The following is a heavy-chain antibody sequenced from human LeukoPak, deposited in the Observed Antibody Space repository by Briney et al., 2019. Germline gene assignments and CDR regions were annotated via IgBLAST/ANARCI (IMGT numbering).Heavy chain of an antibody. CDR3: AKEHLSGYNYDY. CDR2: ISGSGGST. Sequence: GGPLRLSCAASGFTFSSYAMSWVRQAPGKGLEWVSAISGSGGSTYYADSVKGRFTISGDNSKNTLYLQMNSLRAEDTAVYYCAKEHLSGYNYDYWGQGTLVTVSS. V-gene: IGHV3-23*01. D-gene: IGHD3-22*01. J-gene: IGHJ4*02. CDR1: GFTFSSYA.